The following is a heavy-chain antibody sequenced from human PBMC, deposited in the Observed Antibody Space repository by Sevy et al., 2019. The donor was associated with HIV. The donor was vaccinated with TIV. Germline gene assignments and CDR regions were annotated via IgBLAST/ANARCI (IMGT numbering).Heavy chain of an antibody. CDR2: ISSSSYI. Sequence: GGSLRLSCAASEFTFSSYSMNWVRQAPGKGLEWVSSISSSSYIYYADSVKGGFTISRDNAKNSRYLQMNSLRAEDTAVYYCARARGLREYYYGMDVWGQGTTVTVSS. V-gene: IGHV3-21*01. J-gene: IGHJ6*02. CDR3: ARARGLREYYYGMDV. D-gene: IGHD1-26*01. CDR1: EFTFSSYS.